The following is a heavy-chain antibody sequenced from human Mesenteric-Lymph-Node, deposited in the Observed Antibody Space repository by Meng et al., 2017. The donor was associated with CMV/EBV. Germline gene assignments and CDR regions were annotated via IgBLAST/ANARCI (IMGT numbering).Heavy chain of an antibody. CDR3: ARDPRYCSSTSCYHSGMDV. CDR2: IIPILGIA. V-gene: IGHV1-69*04. Sequence: SVKVSCKASGGTFSSYTISWVRQAPGQGLEWMGRIIPILGIANYAQKFQGRVTITADKSTSTAYMELSSLRSEDTAVHYCARDPRYCSSTSCYHSGMDVWGQGTTVTVSS. D-gene: IGHD2-2*01. J-gene: IGHJ6*02. CDR1: GGTFSSYT.